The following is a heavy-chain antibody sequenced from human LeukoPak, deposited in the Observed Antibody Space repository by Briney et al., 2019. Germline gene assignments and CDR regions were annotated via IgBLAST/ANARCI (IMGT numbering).Heavy chain of an antibody. CDR3: AGPSGIVVVPAAIRKNYYYMDV. CDR2: IYTSGST. CDR1: GGPISSYY. V-gene: IGHV4-4*07. Sequence: SETLSLTCTVSGGPISSYYWSWIRQPAGKGLEWIGRIYTSGSTNYNPSLKSRVTMSVDTSKNQFSLKLSSVTAADTAVYYCAGPSGIVVVPAAIRKNYYYMDVWGKGTTVTVSS. D-gene: IGHD2-2*01. J-gene: IGHJ6*03.